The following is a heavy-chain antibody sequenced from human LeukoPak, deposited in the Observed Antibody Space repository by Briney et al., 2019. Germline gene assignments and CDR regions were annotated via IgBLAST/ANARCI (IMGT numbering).Heavy chain of an antibody. CDR2: MNPNSGNT. CDR1: GYTFTNYD. D-gene: IGHD4-17*01. J-gene: IGHJ4*02. CDR3: AKEWGVDYGLRY. V-gene: IGHV1-8*01. Sequence: ASVKVSCKASGYTFTNYDINWVRQAAGQGLEWMGWMNPNSGNTGYAQKFQGRVTMTRDMSTSTVYMELSSLRSEDTAVYYCAKEWGVDYGLRYWGQGTLVTVSS.